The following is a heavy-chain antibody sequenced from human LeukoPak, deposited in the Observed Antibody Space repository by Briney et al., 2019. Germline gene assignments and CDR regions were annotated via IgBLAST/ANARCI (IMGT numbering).Heavy chain of an antibody. V-gene: IGHV4-34*01. CDR1: GGSFSGYY. CDR2: INHSGST. D-gene: IGHD4-17*01. CDR3: ARGYGDYELDY. J-gene: IGHJ4*02. Sequence: PSETLPLTCAVYGGSFSGYYWSWIRQPPGKGLEWIGEINHSGSTNYNPSLKSRVTISVDTSKNQFSLKLSSVTAADTAVYYCARGYGDYELDYWGQGTLVTVSS.